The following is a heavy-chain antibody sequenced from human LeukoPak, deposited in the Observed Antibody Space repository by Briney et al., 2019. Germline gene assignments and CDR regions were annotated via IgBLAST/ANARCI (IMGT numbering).Heavy chain of an antibody. Sequence: ASVKVSCKASGYTFTTYAMNWVRQAPGQGLEWMGWINTNTGNPTYAQGFIGRFVFSLDTSVSTAYLQISSLKAEDTAVYYCAREVASYGYDYYFDYWGQGTLVTVSS. D-gene: IGHD5-18*01. CDR3: AREVASYGYDYYFDY. J-gene: IGHJ4*02. CDR2: INTNTGNP. V-gene: IGHV7-4-1*02. CDR1: GYTFTTYA.